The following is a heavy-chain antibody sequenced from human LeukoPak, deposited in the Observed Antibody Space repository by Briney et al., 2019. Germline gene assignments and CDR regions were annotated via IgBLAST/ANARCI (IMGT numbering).Heavy chain of an antibody. CDR3: ARAGTVVTAWATYFDY. Sequence: ASVKVSCKASGYTFTSYYMHWVRQAPGQGLEWMGMINPSGGSTSYAQKFQGRVTMTRDTSTSTVYMELSSLRSEDTAVYYCARAGTVVTAWATYFDYWGQGTLVTVSS. V-gene: IGHV1-46*01. D-gene: IGHD4-23*01. CDR1: GYTFTSYY. CDR2: INPSGGST. J-gene: IGHJ4*02.